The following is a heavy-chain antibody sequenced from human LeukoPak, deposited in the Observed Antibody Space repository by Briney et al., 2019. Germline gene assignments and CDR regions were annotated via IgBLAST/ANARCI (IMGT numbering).Heavy chain of an antibody. CDR2: INPSGGST. Sequence: ASVKVSCKASGYTFTSYYMHWVRQAPGQGLEWMGIINPSGGSTSYAQKFQGRVTMTRDMSTSTVYMELSSLRSEDTAVYYCARGGIGYCSGGSCFGWFDPWGQGTLVTVSS. J-gene: IGHJ5*02. CDR1: GYTFTSYY. V-gene: IGHV1-46*01. CDR3: ARGGIGYCSGGSCFGWFDP. D-gene: IGHD2-15*01.